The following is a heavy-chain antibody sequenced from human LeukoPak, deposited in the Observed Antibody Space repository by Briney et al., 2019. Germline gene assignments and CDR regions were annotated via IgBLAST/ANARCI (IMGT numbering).Heavy chain of an antibody. V-gene: IGHV3-30*18. D-gene: IGHD1-1*01. Sequence: TGGSLRLSCAASGFTFSSYGMHWVRQAPGKGLEWVAVISYDGSNKYYADSVKGRFTISRDNSKNTLYLQMNSLRAEDTAVYYCAKDQRKRTGTTTFDYWGQGTLVTVSS. CDR2: ISYDGSNK. CDR3: AKDQRKRTGTTTFDY. CDR1: GFTFSSYG. J-gene: IGHJ4*02.